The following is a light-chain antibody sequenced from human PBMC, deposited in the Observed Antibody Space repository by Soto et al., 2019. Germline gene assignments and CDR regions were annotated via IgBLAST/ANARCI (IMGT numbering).Light chain of an antibody. J-gene: IGKJ1*01. CDR2: AAS. V-gene: IGKV1-39*01. CDR3: QQSHTTSWT. Sequence: DIQMTQSPSSLSASVGDRVTITCRASQSIGRHLNWYQQKSGKAPRLLIYAASSLQSEVPSRFSGSASGTDFTLTISSLQREDFATYYCQQSHTTSWTFGQGTKVEIK. CDR1: QSIGRH.